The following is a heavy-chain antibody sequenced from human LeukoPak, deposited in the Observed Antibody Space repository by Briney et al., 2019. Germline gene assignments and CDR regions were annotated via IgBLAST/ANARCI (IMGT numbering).Heavy chain of an antibody. D-gene: IGHD6-25*01. CDR3: ARGTYSSALLGMDI. CDR1: GGSISNYY. V-gene: IGHV4-4*07. CDR2: IYSTGST. J-gene: IGHJ6*02. Sequence: PSETLSLTCTVPGGSISNYYWSWIRQPAGKGLEWIGRIYSTGSTNYNLSLESRVTMSVDTSKNQFSLKLISVTAADTAVYYCARGTYSSALLGMDIWGQGTTVIVSS.